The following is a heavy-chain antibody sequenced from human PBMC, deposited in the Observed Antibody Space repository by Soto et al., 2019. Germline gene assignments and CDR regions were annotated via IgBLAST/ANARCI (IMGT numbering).Heavy chain of an antibody. V-gene: IGHV3-30-3*01. J-gene: IGHJ6*02. D-gene: IGHD6-19*01. CDR3: ARCPSGSAFYYYGMDV. CDR1: GFTFSSYA. Sequence: QVQVVESGGGVVQPGRSLRLSCAASGFTFSSYAVHWVRQAPGKGLEWVAVISFDGSNRYYADSLKGRFTISRDNSKNTLYLQVNSLRPEDTAVYYCARCPSGSAFYYYGMDVWGPGTAVTVSS. CDR2: ISFDGSNR.